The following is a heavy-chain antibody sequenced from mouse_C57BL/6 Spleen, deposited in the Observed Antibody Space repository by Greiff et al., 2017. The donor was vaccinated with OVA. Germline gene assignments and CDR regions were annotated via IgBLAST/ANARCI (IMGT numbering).Heavy chain of an antibody. J-gene: IGHJ3*01. CDR1: GYTFTDYY. CDR2: INPNNGGT. V-gene: IGHV1-26*01. D-gene: IGHD2-4*01. CDR3: ARRGYDYDVAWFAY. Sequence: VQLQQSGPELVKPGASVKISCKASGYTFTDYYMNWVKQSHGKSLEWIGDINPNNGGTSYNQKFKGKATLTVDKSSSTAYMELRSLTSEDSAVYYCARRGYDYDVAWFAYWGQGTLVTVSA.